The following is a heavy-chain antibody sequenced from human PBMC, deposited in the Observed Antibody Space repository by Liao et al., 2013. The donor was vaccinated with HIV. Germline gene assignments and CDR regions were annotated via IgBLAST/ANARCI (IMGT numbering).Heavy chain of an antibody. J-gene: IGHJ2*01. CDR3: ARRIHGRDWYFDL. CDR2: IYYSGST. Sequence: QVRLQESGPGLVKPSQTLSLTCTVSGGSISSGHYYWSWIRQSPGKGLEWIGYIYYSGSTYYNPSLESRVTISVDTSKNQFSLKLSSVTAADTAVYYCARRIHGRDWYFDLWGRGHPGHCLL. CDR1: GGSISSGHYY. D-gene: IGHD5-18*01. V-gene: IGHV4-30-4*08.